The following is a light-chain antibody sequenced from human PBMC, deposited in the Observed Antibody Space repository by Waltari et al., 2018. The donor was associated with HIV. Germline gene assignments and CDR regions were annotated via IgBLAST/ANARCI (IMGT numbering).Light chain of an antibody. Sequence: EIVMTQSPATLSVSPGERATLSCRASQSVSGNLAWYQQKPGQGPRLLVYGASIRATGIPARFSGSGSGTEFSLTISSLQSEDFAVYYCQQYNNWPLTFGQGTRLEIK. V-gene: IGKV3-15*01. CDR1: QSVSGN. CDR2: GAS. CDR3: QQYNNWPLT. J-gene: IGKJ5*01.